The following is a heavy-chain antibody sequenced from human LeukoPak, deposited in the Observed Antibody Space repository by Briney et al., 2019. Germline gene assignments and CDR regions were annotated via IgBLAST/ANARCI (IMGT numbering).Heavy chain of an antibody. CDR1: GGSISSSNW. J-gene: IGHJ4*02. CDR2: IYHSGST. CDR3: ARAAIGEFDY. Sequence: SETLSLTCAVSGGSISSSNWWSWVRQPPGKGLEWIGKIYHSGSTNYNPSLKSRITMSVDTSKNQFSLKLSSVTAADTAVYYCARAAIGEFDYWGQGTLVTVSS. D-gene: IGHD3-10*01. V-gene: IGHV4-4*02.